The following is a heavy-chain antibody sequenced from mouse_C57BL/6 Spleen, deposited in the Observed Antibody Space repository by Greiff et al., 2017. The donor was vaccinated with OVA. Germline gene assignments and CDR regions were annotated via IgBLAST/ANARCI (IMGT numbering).Heavy chain of an antibody. CDR1: GYTFTSYW. CDR2: IDPSDSET. D-gene: IGHD2-12*01. V-gene: IGHV1-52*01. J-gene: IGHJ4*01. CDR3: ARGGNYINREYAMDY. Sequence: VQLQQPGAELVRPGSSVKLSCTASGYTFTSYWMHWVKQRPIQGLEWIGNIDPSDSETHYTPKFTDKATLTVDKSSSTAYMPLSSLTSEDSAVYYSARGGNYINREYAMDYWGQGTSVTVSS.